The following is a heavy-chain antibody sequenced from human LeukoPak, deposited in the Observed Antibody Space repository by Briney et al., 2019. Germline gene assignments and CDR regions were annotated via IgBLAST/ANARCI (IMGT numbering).Heavy chain of an antibody. J-gene: IGHJ4*02. D-gene: IGHD1-14*01. CDR3: ARDRNSHDY. CDR2: ISGSGGST. Sequence: GGSLRLSCAASGFTSSSNAMNWVRQAPGKGLEWVSDISGSGGSTYSADSVKGRFTISRDNSKKTVYLQMNSLRAEDTAVYYCARDRNSHDYWGQGTVVTVSS. V-gene: IGHV3-23*01. CDR1: GFTSSSNA.